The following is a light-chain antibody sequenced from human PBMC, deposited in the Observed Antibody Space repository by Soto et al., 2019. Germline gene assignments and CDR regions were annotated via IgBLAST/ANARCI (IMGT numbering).Light chain of an antibody. CDR2: EVS. V-gene: IGLV2-14*01. J-gene: IGLJ2*01. CDR1: SSDVGGYNY. Sequence: QSALTQPASVSGSPGQSITVSCTGTSSDVGGYNYVSWYQQHTGKAPKLMIYEVSNRPSGVSNRFSGSKSGNTASLTISGLQAEDEADYYCSSYTTSGTLVVFGGGTKVTVL. CDR3: SSYTTSGTLVV.